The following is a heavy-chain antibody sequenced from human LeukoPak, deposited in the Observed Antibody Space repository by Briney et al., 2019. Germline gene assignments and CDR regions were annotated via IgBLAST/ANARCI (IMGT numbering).Heavy chain of an antibody. Sequence: GGSLRLSCAASGFTFTNYAMSWVRQAPGKGLEWVSAISGSGDKTYYADSVKGRFTISRDKSKNTLYLQMNSLRAEDTAVYYCAKGRYDSGGYYWYYFDYWGQGTLVTVSS. J-gene: IGHJ4*02. CDR2: ISGSGDKT. V-gene: IGHV3-23*01. D-gene: IGHD3-22*01. CDR3: AKGRYDSGGYYWYYFDY. CDR1: GFTFTNYA.